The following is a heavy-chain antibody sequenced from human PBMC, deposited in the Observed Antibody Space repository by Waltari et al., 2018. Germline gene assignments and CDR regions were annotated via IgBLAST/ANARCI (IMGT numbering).Heavy chain of an antibody. J-gene: IGHJ4*02. D-gene: IGHD4-17*01. CDR1: GFTFSSDS. CDR3: ARVYIMDYGDPFDY. Sequence: EVQLVESGGGLVQPGGSLRLSCAASGFTFSSDSMNLVRQAPGKGLEWVSYISISSSTIYYADSVKCRFTISRDNAKNSLYLQMNSLRAEDTAVYYCARVYIMDYGDPFDYWGQGTLVTVSS. V-gene: IGHV3-48*01. CDR2: ISISSSTI.